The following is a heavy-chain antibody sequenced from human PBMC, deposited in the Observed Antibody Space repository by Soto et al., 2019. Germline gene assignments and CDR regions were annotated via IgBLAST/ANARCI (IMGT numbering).Heavy chain of an antibody. CDR1: GGSFSGYY. D-gene: IGHD6-6*01. CDR2: INHSGST. Sequence: SETLSLTCAVYGGSFSGYYWSWIRQPPGKGLEWIGEINHSGSTNYNPSLKSRVTISVDTSKNQFSLKLSSVTAADTAVYYCARGGLYIWVAARFRPLDVWGKGTTVTVSS. J-gene: IGHJ6*04. V-gene: IGHV4-34*01. CDR3: ARGGLYIWVAARFRPLDV.